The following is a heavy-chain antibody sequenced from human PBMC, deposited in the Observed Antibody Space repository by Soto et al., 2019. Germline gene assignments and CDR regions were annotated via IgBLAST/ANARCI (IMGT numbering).Heavy chain of an antibody. CDR2: IKQDGSEK. Sequence: GGSLRLSCAASGFSLSSYWMSWVRQAPGKGLEWVANIKQDGSEKYYVDSVKGRFTISRDNARNLLYLQMNSLRAEDTAVYYCARDLGLVAAGRGYYYYYGMDVWGQGTTVTVSS. J-gene: IGHJ6*02. D-gene: IGHD6-13*01. CDR3: ARDLGLVAAGRGYYYYYGMDV. CDR1: GFSLSSYW. V-gene: IGHV3-7*03.